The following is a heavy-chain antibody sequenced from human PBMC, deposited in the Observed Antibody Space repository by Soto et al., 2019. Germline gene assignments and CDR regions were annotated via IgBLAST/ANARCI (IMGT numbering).Heavy chain of an antibody. CDR2: VYHNGGA. V-gene: IGHV4-39*01. CDR1: GVSIHNSHSF. CDR3: GRVVEGATRHTDPDS. D-gene: IGHD2-21*01. Sequence: LSLTWTVSGVSIHNSHSFWAWIRQPPGKGLQFIASVYHNGGAHYNSSLKSRVTISVDTANNQVSLRMRSLTAADTAFYYCGRVVEGATRHTDPDSWGQGILVTVSS. J-gene: IGHJ5*01.